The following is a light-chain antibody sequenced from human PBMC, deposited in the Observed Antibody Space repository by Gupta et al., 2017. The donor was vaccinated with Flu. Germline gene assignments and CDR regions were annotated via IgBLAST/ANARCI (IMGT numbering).Light chain of an antibody. V-gene: IGKV3-15*01. J-gene: IGKJ1*01. Sequence: AILSVSPGERATLSCRASQSVSSNLAWYQQKPGQAPRLLIHGASTRATGIPARFSGSGSETEFTLTISSRQSEDFAVYYCQQYKIWPPWTFGQGTKVEIK. CDR1: QSVSSN. CDR2: GAS. CDR3: QQYKIWPPWT.